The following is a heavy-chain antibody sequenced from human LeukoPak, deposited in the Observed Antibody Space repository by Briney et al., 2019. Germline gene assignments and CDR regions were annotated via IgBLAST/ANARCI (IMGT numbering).Heavy chain of an antibody. J-gene: IGHJ6*02. D-gene: IGHD3-10*01. CDR3: ASSGDYYYGMDV. V-gene: IGHV1-3*01. Sequence: GASVKVSCKASGYTFTNYTMHWVRQAPGQRLEWMGWFNAGNGNRKYLQKFQGRLTITSDTSASTAYMDLSSLRSEDTAVYYCASSGDYYYGMDVWGQGTTVTVSS. CDR2: FNAGNGNR. CDR1: GYTFTNYT.